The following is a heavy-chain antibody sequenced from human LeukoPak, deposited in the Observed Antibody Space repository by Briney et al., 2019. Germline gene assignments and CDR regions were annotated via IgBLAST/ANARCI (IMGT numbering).Heavy chain of an antibody. J-gene: IGHJ4*02. CDR2: IGNSGTPI. V-gene: IGHV3-11*01. CDR1: GFIFSDYY. CDR3: ARGRLTTLYYFDY. D-gene: IGHD4-11*01. Sequence: PGGSLRLSYAASGFIFSDYYMSWIRQAPGKGPEWVSYIGNSGTPIYYADSVKGRFTISRDNVKNSLYLQMNGLRAEDTAVYYCARGRLTTLYYFDYWGQGTLVTVS.